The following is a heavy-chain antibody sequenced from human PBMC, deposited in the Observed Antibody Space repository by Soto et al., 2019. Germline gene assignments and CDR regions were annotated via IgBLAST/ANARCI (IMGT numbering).Heavy chain of an antibody. D-gene: IGHD5-12*01. V-gene: IGHV3-74*01. CDR1: GFIFSNYW. J-gene: IGHJ6*03. CDR3: AKGGRSHMDV. CDR2: ISNDGSSP. Sequence: GGSLRLSCAASGFIFSNYWMHWVRQVPGKGLVWVPRISNDGSSPIYADSVKGRFTISRDNAKNTLFLQMNSLRAEDTAVYYCAKGGRSHMDVWGKGTTVTVSS.